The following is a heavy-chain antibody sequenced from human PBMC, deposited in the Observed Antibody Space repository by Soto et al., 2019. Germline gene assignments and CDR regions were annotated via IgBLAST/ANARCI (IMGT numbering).Heavy chain of an antibody. J-gene: IGHJ4*02. CDR3: ARSAPRIDY. CDR2: INAGNGNT. Sequence: QVQLVQSGAEVKKPGASVKVSCKASGYIFTSYVMEWVRQAPGQRLEWMGWINAGNGNTKYSQKFQGRVTITRDTSANTAYMELSSLRSEDTAVYYCARSAPRIDYWGQGTLVTVSS. CDR1: GYIFTSYV. V-gene: IGHV1-3*01.